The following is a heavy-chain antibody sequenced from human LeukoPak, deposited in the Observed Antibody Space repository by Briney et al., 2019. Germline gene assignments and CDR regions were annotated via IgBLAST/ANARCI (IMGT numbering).Heavy chain of an antibody. CDR2: ISGSGGGT. Sequence: PGGSLRLSCAASGFTFSSYAMSWVRQAPEKGLEWVSTISGSGGGTYYADSVKGRFTISRDNAKNTLYLQMNSLRAEDTAMYYCARDKYGGNSNAFDIWGQGTLVTVSP. CDR3: ARDKYGGNSNAFDI. CDR1: GFTFSSYA. D-gene: IGHD4-23*01. J-gene: IGHJ3*02. V-gene: IGHV3-23*01.